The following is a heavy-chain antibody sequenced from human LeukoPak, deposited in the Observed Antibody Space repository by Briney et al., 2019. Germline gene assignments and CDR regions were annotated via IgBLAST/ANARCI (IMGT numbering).Heavy chain of an antibody. Sequence: GGSLRLSCAASGFTFSSYAMHWVRQAPGKGLEYVSAISSNGGSTYYADSVKGRFTISRDNSKNTLYLQMNSLRAEDTAVYYCAKVAKSIAAPNYFDYWGQGTLVTVSS. CDR2: ISSNGGST. D-gene: IGHD6-6*01. J-gene: IGHJ4*02. V-gene: IGHV3-64*04. CDR1: GFTFSSYA. CDR3: AKVAKSIAAPNYFDY.